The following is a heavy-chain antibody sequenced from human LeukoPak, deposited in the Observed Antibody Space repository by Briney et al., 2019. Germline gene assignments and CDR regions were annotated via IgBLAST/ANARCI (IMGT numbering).Heavy chain of an antibody. Sequence: PGGSLRLSCAASGFSFSSSTMNWVRQAPGRGLEWVSSISSSGSSIYYADSVKGRFTISRDNAKNSLYLQMNSLRAEDTAVYYCAKDRGGIVGTAMASTGPLFDYWGQGTLVTVSS. V-gene: IGHV3-21*04. D-gene: IGHD5-18*01. CDR2: ISSSGSSI. CDR1: GFSFSSST. CDR3: AKDRGGIVGTAMASTGPLFDY. J-gene: IGHJ4*02.